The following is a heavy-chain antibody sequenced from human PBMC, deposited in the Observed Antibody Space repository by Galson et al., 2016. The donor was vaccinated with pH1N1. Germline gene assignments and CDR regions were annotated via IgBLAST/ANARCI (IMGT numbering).Heavy chain of an antibody. CDR3: ARDRVALTGIFDY. CDR1: GGSISSSIYY. CDR2: MYTSGTT. D-gene: IGHD3-10*01. J-gene: IGHJ4*02. Sequence: TLSLTCTVSGGSISSSIYYWNWIRQPAGKGLEWIGRMYTSGTTTYNPSLESRVSISVDTSKNQFSLSLSSVTAADQAVYFCARDRVALTGIFDYWGQGALVTVSS. V-gene: IGHV4-61*02.